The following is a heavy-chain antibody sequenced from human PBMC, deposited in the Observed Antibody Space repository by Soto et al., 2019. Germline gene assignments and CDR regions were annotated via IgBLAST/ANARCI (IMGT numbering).Heavy chain of an antibody. CDR1: GFTFSSYA. CDR3: VRYIVVVTATYAFDI. V-gene: IGHV3-30-3*01. J-gene: IGHJ3*02. CDR2: ISRDGSNK. Sequence: QVQLVESGGGVVQPGRSLRLSCAASGFTFSSYAMHWVRQAPGKGLEWVAVISRDGSNKNYADSVKGRFTISRDNSKNTQYLQMNSLRAEDTAVYYCVRYIVVVTATYAFDIWGQGTMVTVSS. D-gene: IGHD2-21*02.